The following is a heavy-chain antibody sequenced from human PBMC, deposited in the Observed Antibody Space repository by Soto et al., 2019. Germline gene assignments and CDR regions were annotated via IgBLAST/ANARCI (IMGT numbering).Heavy chain of an antibody. J-gene: IGHJ4*02. CDR3: AKLLQQLRSIDY. D-gene: IGHD4-4*01. CDR1: GFTFSDYW. Sequence: GGSLRLSCAASGFTFSDYWLHWVRQAPGMGLVWVSRINSDGSGTSYADSVKGRFTISRDNAKNTLYLQMNSLRAEDTAVYYCAKLLQQLRSIDYWGQGTLVTVSS. CDR2: INSDGSGT. V-gene: IGHV3-74*01.